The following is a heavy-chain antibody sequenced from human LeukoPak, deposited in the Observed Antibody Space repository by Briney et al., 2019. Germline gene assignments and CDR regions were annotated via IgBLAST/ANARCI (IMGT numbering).Heavy chain of an antibody. CDR2: IWYDGSNK. CDR3: ARGEELRYFDWLGDAFDI. Sequence: PGGSLRLSCAASGFTFSSFGMHWVRQAPGKGLEWVAVIWYDGSNKYYADSVKGRFTISRDNSKNTLYLQMNSLRAEDTAVYYCARGEELRYFDWLGDAFDIWGQGTMVTVSS. V-gene: IGHV3-33*01. J-gene: IGHJ3*02. D-gene: IGHD3-9*01. CDR1: GFTFSSFG.